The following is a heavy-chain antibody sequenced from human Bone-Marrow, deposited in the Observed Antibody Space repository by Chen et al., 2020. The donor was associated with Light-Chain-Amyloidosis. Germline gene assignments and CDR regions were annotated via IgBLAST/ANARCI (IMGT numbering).Heavy chain of an antibody. J-gene: IGHJ4*02. CDR1: GFTFSGAW. Sequence: EVNLVESGGGLVKPGGSLRLSCAASGFTFSGAWMSWVRQAPGKGLEWLGRIKSDADGGTTDYAAPVQGRFSISRDDSKKTLYLQMSSLKIEDTAMYYCTTDGRTDYCGQGTLVTVSS. CDR2: IKSDADGGTT. CDR3: TTDGRTDY. V-gene: IGHV3-15*01.